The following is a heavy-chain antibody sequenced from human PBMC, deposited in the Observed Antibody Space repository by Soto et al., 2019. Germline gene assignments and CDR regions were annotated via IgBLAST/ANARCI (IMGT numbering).Heavy chain of an antibody. J-gene: IGHJ4*02. D-gene: IGHD6-13*01. CDR1: GYTFSNFW. CDR3: ARSSLSSPYFDY. V-gene: IGHV5-51*01. Sequence: PGESLKISCQCSGYTFSNFWIAWVRQLPGKGLEYMGIIYPGDSETRYSPSFHGKVTISADRSIGTAYLQWSSLEASDSAFYFCARSSLSSPYFDYWGQGDLVT. CDR2: IYPGDSET.